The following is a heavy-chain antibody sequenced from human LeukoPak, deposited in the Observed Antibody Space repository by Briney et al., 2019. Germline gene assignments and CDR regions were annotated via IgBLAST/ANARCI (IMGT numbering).Heavy chain of an antibody. CDR1: GFTFSSYS. J-gene: IGHJ5*02. CDR3: ARVVNWFDP. V-gene: IGHV3-21*01. D-gene: IGHD2-15*01. Sequence: GGSLRLSCAASGFTFSSYSMNWVRQAPGKGLEWVSSISSSGSYIYYLDSVRGRFTIPRDNAKNSLYLQMNSLRAEDTAVYYCARVVNWFDPWGQGTLVTVSS. CDR2: ISSSGSYI.